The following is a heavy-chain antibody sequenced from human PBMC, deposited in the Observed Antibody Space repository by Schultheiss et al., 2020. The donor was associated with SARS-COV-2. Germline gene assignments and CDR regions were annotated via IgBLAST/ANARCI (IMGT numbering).Heavy chain of an antibody. D-gene: IGHD2-15*01. Sequence: GESLKISCAASGYTFSSYAMHWVRQAPGKGLEWVAVISYDGSNKYYADSVKGRFTISRDNSKNTLYLQMNSLRAEDTAVYYCARDRAPRLQYYYYYYGMDVWGQGNTVTVSS. CDR2: ISYDGSNK. CDR3: ARDRAPRLQYYYYYYGMDV. J-gene: IGHJ6*02. CDR1: GYTFSSYA. V-gene: IGHV3-30*04.